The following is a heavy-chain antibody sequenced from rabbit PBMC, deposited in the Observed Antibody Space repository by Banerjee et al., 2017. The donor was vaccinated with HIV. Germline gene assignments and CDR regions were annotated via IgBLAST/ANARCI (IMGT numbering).Heavy chain of an antibody. CDR3: ARDQGAGNSYPDYFKL. CDR1: GFSFSSSYW. V-gene: IGHV1S45*01. J-gene: IGHJ4*01. D-gene: IGHD8-1*01. Sequence: EESGGDLVKPEGSLTLTCTASGFSFSSSYWICWVRQAPGKGLEWIACINIKSGTTYYASWAKGRFTISKTSSTTVTLQMTSLTAADTATYFCARDQGAGNSYPDYFKLWGPGTLVTVS. CDR2: INIKSGTT.